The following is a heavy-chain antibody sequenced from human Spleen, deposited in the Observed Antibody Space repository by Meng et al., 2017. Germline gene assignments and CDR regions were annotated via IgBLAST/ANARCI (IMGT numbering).Heavy chain of an antibody. CDR3: ARGSAAGTGWLDP. J-gene: IGHJ5*02. V-gene: IGHV1-8*01. CDR1: GYTFTLYA. D-gene: IGHD6-13*01. Sequence: QVQLVQSGAEGKKPGASVKVSCKASGYTFTLYAVNWVRQATGQGLEWMGWMNPNSGNTGYAQRFQGRVTMTRNISISTAYMELSSLRSDDTAVYYCARGSAAGTGWLDPWGRGTLVTVSS. CDR2: MNPNSGNT.